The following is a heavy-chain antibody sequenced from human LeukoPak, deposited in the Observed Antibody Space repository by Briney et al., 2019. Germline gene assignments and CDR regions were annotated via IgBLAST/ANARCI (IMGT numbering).Heavy chain of an antibody. V-gene: IGHV3-23*01. CDR3: ARDHAYAFDI. J-gene: IGHJ3*02. D-gene: IGHD2-2*01. CDR1: GFTFSSYA. Sequence: GGSLRLSCAASGFTFSSYAMTWVRQVPGKGLEWVSVISGSGGDTYYADSVKGRFTISRDNAKNSLYLQMNSLRAEDTAVYYCARDHAYAFDIWGQGTLVTVSS. CDR2: ISGSGGDT.